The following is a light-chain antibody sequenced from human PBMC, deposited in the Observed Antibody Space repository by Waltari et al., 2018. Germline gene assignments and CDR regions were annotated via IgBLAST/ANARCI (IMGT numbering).Light chain of an antibody. Sequence: IVMTQSPATLSVSPGERATLSCRASQSVSSNLAWYQQKPGQAPRLLIYGSSPRATGIPARFSGSGSGTEFTLTISSLQSEDFAVYYCQQYNNWPPNTFGQGTKLEIK. V-gene: IGKV3-15*01. CDR1: QSVSSN. J-gene: IGKJ2*01. CDR3: QQYNNWPPNT. CDR2: GSS.